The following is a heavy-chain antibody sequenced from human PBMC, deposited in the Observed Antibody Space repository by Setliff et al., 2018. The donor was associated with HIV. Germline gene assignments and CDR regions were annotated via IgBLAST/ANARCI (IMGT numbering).Heavy chain of an antibody. CDR1: GYTFTGYY. CDR2: IIPNSGGT. V-gene: IGHV1-2*06. CDR3: AGDRRGWGDGFNKGDGTFDI. D-gene: IGHD3-10*01. Sequence: GASVKVSCKASGYTFTGYYVHWVRQAPGQGLEWMGRIIPNSGGTNYAQKFQGRVTMTRDTSISTAYMELTRLRSDETAVYYCAGDRRGWGDGFNKGDGTFDIWGQGTMVTVSS. J-gene: IGHJ3*02.